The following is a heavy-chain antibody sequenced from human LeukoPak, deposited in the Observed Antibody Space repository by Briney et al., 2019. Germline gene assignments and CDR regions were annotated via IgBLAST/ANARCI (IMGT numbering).Heavy chain of an antibody. CDR2: IDSSGGYM. V-gene: IGHV3-21*06. D-gene: IGHD4-17*01. CDR3: AKDLTTVTTQGDY. J-gene: IGHJ4*02. Sequence: PGGSLRLSCEASGFTFSTYSMNWARQAPGKGLEWVSSIDSSGGYMFYADSVKGRFIISRDNAKDSLYLQMNSLRVEDTAVYYCAKDLTTVTTQGDYWGQGTLVTVSS. CDR1: GFTFSTYS.